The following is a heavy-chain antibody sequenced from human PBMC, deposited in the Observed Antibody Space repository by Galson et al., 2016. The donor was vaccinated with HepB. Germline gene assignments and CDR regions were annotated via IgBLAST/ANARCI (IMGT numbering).Heavy chain of an antibody. J-gene: IGHJ5*02. V-gene: IGHV3-20*01. CDR3: ARGWKSSGWYVNSWFDP. Sequence: SLRLSCAASGFSFDDYGMSWVRQAPGKGLEWVSGINGNGGSTAYADSVKGRFTISRDNAKKSLYLQMNSLRAEDTALYHCARGWKSSGWYVNSWFDPWGQGTLLTLSS. CDR1: GFSFDDYG. D-gene: IGHD6-19*01. CDR2: INGNGGST.